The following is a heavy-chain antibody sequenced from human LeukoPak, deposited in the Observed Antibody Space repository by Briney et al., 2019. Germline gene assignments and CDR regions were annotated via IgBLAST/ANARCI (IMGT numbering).Heavy chain of an antibody. Sequence: RSQTLSLTCTVSGGSISSGSYYWSWIRQPAGKGLEWIGRIYTSGSTNYNPSLKSRVTISVDTSKNQFSRKLSSVTAADTAVYYCARDNWSDAFDIWGQGTMVTVSS. J-gene: IGHJ3*02. CDR2: IYTSGST. V-gene: IGHV4-61*02. CDR1: GGSISSGSYY. D-gene: IGHD1-20*01. CDR3: ARDNWSDAFDI.